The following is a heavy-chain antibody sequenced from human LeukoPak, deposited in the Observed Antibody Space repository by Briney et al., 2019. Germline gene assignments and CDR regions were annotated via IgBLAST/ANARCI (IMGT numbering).Heavy chain of an antibody. CDR1: GYTFTSYD. J-gene: IGHJ1*01. D-gene: IGHD6-19*01. Sequence: ASVNVSCKSSGYTFTSYDINWVRQATGQGLEWMGWMHPNSGNTGYAQNFQGRVTMTRNTSISTAYMELSSLRSEDTAVYYCARGGPVAATHKYFQHWGQGTLVTVSS. CDR3: ARGGPVAATHKYFQH. V-gene: IGHV1-8*01. CDR2: MHPNSGNT.